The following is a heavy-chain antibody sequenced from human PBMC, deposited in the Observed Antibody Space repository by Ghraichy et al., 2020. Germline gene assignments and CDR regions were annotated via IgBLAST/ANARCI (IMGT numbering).Heavy chain of an antibody. Sequence: SETLSLTCTVSGGSISSSNYYWGWIRQPPGKGLEWIGSIYYTGRTYYNPSLKSRVTMFVNTSKNQFSLKVSSVTAADPAVYYCARHVEEKSSPFDYWGQGTLVTVSS. CDR2: IYYTGRT. V-gene: IGHV4-39*01. CDR3: ARHVEEKSSPFDY. J-gene: IGHJ4*02. CDR1: GGSISSSNYY. D-gene: IGHD2-21*01.